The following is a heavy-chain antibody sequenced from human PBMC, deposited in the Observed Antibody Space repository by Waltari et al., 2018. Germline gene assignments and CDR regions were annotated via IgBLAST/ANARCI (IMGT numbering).Heavy chain of an antibody. J-gene: IGHJ4*02. V-gene: IGHV3-23*01. CDR1: GFTFSSYA. Sequence: EVQLLESGGGLVQPGGSLRLSCAASGFTFSSYAMSWVRQAPGKGLEGVSAISGSGGSTYYADSLKGRFTISRDNSKNTLYLQMNSLRAEDTAVYYCAKDRGIVATILDYWGQGTLVTVSS. D-gene: IGHD5-12*01. CDR2: ISGSGGST. CDR3: AKDRGIVATILDY.